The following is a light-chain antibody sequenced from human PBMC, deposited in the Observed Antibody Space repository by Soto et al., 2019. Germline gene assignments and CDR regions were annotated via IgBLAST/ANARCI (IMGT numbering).Light chain of an antibody. CDR1: SSNFGAGYD. V-gene: IGLV1-40*01. CDR2: TNT. CDR3: QSYDSSLSRYV. J-gene: IGLJ1*01. Sequence: QSVLTQPPSVSVAPGPRVTISCTGGSSNFGAGYDVHWYQQLPGTAPKLLIYTNTNRPSGVPDRFSGSKSGTSASLAITGLQAEDEADYYCQSYDSSLSRYVFGAGTKVTVL.